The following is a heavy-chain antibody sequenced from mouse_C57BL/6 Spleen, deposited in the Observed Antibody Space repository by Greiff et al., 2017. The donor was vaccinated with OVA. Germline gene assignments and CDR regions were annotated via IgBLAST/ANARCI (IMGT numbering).Heavy chain of an antibody. V-gene: IGHV5-16*01. CDR3: ARKVDWDEDFDY. J-gene: IGHJ2*01. D-gene: IGHD4-1*01. CDR2: INYDGSST. CDR1: GFTFSDYY. Sequence: EVQLVESEGGLVQPGSSMKLSCTASGFTFSDYYMAWVRQVPEKGLEWVANINYDGSSTYYLDSLKSRFIISRDNAKNILYLQMSSLKSEDTATYDCARKVDWDEDFDYWGQGTTLTVSS.